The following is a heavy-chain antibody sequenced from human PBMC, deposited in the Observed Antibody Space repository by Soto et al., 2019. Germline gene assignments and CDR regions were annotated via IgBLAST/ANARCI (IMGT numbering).Heavy chain of an antibody. CDR3: ARLPLLRGVPA. D-gene: IGHD3-10*01. CDR1: WGSISTSGCY. V-gene: IGHV4-39*01. J-gene: IGHJ5*02. CDR2: AYYVGTI. Sequence: QLHLQESGPGRVKPSETLSLTCSVSWGSISTSGCYWGWVRQSPEKGLEWIGSAYYVGTINYNPSLKRRVAISVDTSKNQCSLKLTSLTAADTAVYYCARLPLLRGVPAWGQVTLVTVAS.